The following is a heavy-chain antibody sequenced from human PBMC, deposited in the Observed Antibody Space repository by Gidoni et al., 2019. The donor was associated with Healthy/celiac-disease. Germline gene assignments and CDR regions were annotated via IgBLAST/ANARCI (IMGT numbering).Heavy chain of an antibody. CDR1: GGSFSGYY. CDR3: ARRLRWGYNWFDP. J-gene: IGHJ5*02. Sequence: QVQLQQWGAGLLKPSETLSLTCAVHGGSFSGYYWSWIRQPPGKGLEWIGEINHSGSTNYNPSLKSRVTISVDTSKNQFSLKLSSVTAADTAVYYCARRLRWGYNWFDPWGQGTLVTVSS. CDR2: INHSGST. V-gene: IGHV4-34*01. D-gene: IGHD4-17*01.